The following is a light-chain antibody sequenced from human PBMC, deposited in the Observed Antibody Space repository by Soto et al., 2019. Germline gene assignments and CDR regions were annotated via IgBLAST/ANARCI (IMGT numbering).Light chain of an antibody. CDR2: SDI. CDR3: AAWDDSLSGYV. Sequence: QAVVTQPPSASGTPGQRVTISCSGSSSNIGRNPVNWYQQLPGTAPKLFIYSDIQRPSGVPDRASGSKSGTSASLAISGLQSEDEADYYCAAWDDSLSGYVFGTGTKLTVL. CDR1: SSNIGRNP. J-gene: IGLJ1*01. V-gene: IGLV1-44*01.